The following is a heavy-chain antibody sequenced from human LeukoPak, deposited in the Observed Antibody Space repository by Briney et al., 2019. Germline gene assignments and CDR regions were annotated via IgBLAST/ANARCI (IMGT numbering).Heavy chain of an antibody. CDR2: ITSSGSTI. J-gene: IGHJ3*02. Sequence: GGSLRLSCVASGFTFSNYEMNWVRHAPGKGLESVSYITSSGSTIYYADSVKGRFTISRDNAKNSLYLQMNSLRAEDTAVYYCARGRTIFGVVIDAFDIWGQGTVVTVSS. CDR3: ARGRTIFGVVIDAFDI. CDR1: GFTFSNYE. V-gene: IGHV3-48*03. D-gene: IGHD3-3*01.